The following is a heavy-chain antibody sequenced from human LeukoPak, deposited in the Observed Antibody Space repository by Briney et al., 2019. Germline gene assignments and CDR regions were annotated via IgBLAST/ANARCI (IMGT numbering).Heavy chain of an antibody. CDR1: GFTFSSYG. CDR2: ISYDGSNK. CDR3: AKGTTGSWYIVYDMDV. J-gene: IGHJ6*02. V-gene: IGHV3-30*18. D-gene: IGHD3-10*01. Sequence: GRSLRLSCAVSGFTFSSYGMHWVRQAPGKGLEWVAVISYDGSNKYYGDSVKGRFTISRDNTKNTLYLLMNNLGAEDTAMYYCAKGTTGSWYIVYDMDVWGQGTTVTVSS.